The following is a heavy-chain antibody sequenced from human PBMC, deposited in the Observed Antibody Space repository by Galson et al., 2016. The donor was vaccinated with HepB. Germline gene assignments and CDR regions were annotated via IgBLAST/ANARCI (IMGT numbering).Heavy chain of an antibody. CDR3: ARGKNDWGSFDY. J-gene: IGHJ4*02. V-gene: IGHV3-33*01. CDR1: GFIFSGYA. Sequence: SLRLSCAASGFIFSGYAMHWVRQAPGKGLEWVALIWYDGSNEFYADSVKGRFTVSRDNSKNLLYLQMNSLRVEDTAVYFCARGKNDWGSFDYWGQGTLVTVSS. D-gene: IGHD3-16*01. CDR2: IWYDGSNE.